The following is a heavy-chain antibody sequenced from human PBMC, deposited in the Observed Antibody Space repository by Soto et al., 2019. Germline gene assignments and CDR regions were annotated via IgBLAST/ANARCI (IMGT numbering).Heavy chain of an antibody. CDR3: ARVSCCGLDHYYYMEV. J-gene: IGHJ6*03. D-gene: IGHD1-1*01. V-gene: IGHV3-48*02. CDR1: GFTFSGYN. CDR2: ISSGGSPI. Sequence: GGSLRLSCVASGFTFSGYNMIWVRQAPGKGLECLSYISSGGSPINYAVSVRGRFTISRDNAKNSLYLQMNSLRDEDTAVYYCARVSCCGLDHYYYMEVWGKGITVTVSS.